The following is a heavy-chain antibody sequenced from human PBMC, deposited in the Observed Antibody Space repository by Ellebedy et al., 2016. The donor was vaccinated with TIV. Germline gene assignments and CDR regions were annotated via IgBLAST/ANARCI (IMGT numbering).Heavy chain of an antibody. D-gene: IGHD2-21*02. J-gene: IGHJ2*01. CDR3: ARAPVVVVTENWYFDL. V-gene: IGHV3-53*01. Sequence: GGSLRLXXAASGFTVSSNYMSWVRQAPGKGLEWVSVIYSGGSTYHADSVKGRFTISRDNSKNTLYLQMNSLRAEDTAVYYCARAPVVVVTENWYFDLWGRGTLVTVSA. CDR1: GFTVSSNY. CDR2: IYSGGST.